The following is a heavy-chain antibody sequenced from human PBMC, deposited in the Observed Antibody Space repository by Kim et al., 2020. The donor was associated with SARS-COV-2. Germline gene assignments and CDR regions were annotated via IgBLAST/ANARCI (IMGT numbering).Heavy chain of an antibody. CDR2: IIPIFGTA. D-gene: IGHD1-20*01. CDR3: AREAGITGNFYYYYGMDV. Sequence: SVKVSCKASGGTFSSYAISWVRQAPGQGLEWMGGIIPIFGTANYAQKFQGRVTITADESTSTAYMELSSLRSEDTAVYYCAREAGITGNFYYYYGMDVWGQGTTVTVSS. J-gene: IGHJ6*02. V-gene: IGHV1-69*13. CDR1: GGTFSSYA.